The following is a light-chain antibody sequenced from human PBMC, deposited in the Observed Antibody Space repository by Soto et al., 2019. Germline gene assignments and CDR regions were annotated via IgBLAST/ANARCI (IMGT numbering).Light chain of an antibody. V-gene: IGKV3-20*01. J-gene: IGKJ4*01. Sequence: EIVLTQSPGALSLSPGERATLSCRASQSVTSTYLAWYQQKPGQAPRLLIYGTSRRATGIPDRFSGSGSGTDFPLTISRREPEDFVVYYCQQYGSSPLTFGGGTKVEIK. CDR2: GTS. CDR3: QQYGSSPLT. CDR1: QSVTSTY.